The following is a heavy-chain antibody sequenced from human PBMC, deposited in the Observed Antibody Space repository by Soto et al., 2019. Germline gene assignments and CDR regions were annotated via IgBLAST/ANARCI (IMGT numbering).Heavy chain of an antibody. CDR2: IIPIFGTA. D-gene: IGHD6-19*01. V-gene: IGHV1-69*12. CDR1: GGTFSSYA. CDR3: ARAVAGGVYYYYGMDV. J-gene: IGHJ6*02. Sequence: QVQLVQSGAEVKKPGSSVKVSCKASGGTFSSYAINWVRQAPGQGLEWMGGIIPIFGTADYAQKFQGRDTITADESTSTAYMALSSLRSEDTAVYYCARAVAGGVYYYYGMDVWGQGTTVTVSS.